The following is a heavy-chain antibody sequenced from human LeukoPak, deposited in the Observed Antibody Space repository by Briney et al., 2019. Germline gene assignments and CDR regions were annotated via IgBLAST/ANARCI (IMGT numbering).Heavy chain of an antibody. V-gene: IGHV1-46*01. CDR1: GYTFTSYY. Sequence: ASVKVSCKASGYTFTSYYMHRVRQAPGQGLEWMGITNPSGGSTSYAQKFQGRVTMTRDMSTSTVYMELSSLRSEDTAVYYCARAPPAGWLQLSYFDYWGQGTLVTVSS. J-gene: IGHJ4*02. CDR3: ARAPPAGWLQLSYFDY. CDR2: TNPSGGST. D-gene: IGHD5-24*01.